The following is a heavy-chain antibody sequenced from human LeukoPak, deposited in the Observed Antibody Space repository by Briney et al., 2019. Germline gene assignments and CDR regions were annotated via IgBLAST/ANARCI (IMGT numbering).Heavy chain of an antibody. CDR2: ISYDGSNK. Sequence: PGGSLRLSCAASGFTFSSYGMHWVRQAPGKGLEWVAVISYDGSNKYYADSVKGRFTISRDNSKNTLYLQMNSLRAEDTAVYYCAKSAMVTPAFDYWGQGTLVTVSS. V-gene: IGHV3-30*18. CDR1: GFTFSSYG. CDR3: AKSAMVTPAFDY. J-gene: IGHJ4*02. D-gene: IGHD5-18*01.